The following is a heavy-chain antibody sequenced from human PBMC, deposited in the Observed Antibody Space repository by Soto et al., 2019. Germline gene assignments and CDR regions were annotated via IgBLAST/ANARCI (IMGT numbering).Heavy chain of an antibody. CDR3: ARRGSGSYYDY. CDR1: GFTFSSYA. CDR2: ISGSGDST. J-gene: IGHJ4*02. Sequence: EVQLLESGGGLVQPGGSLRLSCAASGFTFSSYAMRWVRQAPGRGLEGVSAISGSGDSTYYADSVKGRFTISRDNSKNTLYLQMNSLRAEDTAVYYCARRGSGSYYDYWGQGTLVIVSS. D-gene: IGHD1-26*01. V-gene: IGHV3-23*01.